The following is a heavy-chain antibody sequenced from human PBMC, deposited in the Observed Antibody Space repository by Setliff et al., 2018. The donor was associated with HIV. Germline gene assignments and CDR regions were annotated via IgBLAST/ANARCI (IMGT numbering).Heavy chain of an antibody. J-gene: IGHJ4*02. CDR3: AKVVMGAVDY. CDR2: LTGDGVNT. CDR1: GFTFSTYV. D-gene: IGHD1-26*01. V-gene: IGHV3-23*01. Sequence: GGSLRLSCAASGFTFSTYVLSWVRQAPGKGLEWVSALTGDGVNTYYADSVKGRFTISKDNAKSSLYLQMNSLRAEDTAVYYCAKVVMGAVDYWGQGTLVTVSS.